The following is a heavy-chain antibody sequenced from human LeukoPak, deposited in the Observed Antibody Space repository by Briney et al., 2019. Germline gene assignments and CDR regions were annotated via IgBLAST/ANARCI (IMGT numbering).Heavy chain of an antibody. Sequence: GESLKISCKGSGYTFTDYWIGWVRQMPGKGLEWMGIIYPGDSDTRYSPSFQGQVTISADKSISTAYLQWSSLKASDTAKYYCARRNPPNPTTTVTSWNDAFDIWGQGTMVTVSS. CDR1: GYTFTDYW. J-gene: IGHJ3*02. D-gene: IGHD4-17*01. V-gene: IGHV5-51*01. CDR2: IYPGDSDT. CDR3: ARRNPPNPTTTVTSWNDAFDI.